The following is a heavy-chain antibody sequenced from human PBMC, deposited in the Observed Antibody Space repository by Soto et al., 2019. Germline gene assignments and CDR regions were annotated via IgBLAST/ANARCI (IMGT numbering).Heavy chain of an antibody. D-gene: IGHD3-10*01. V-gene: IGHV3-21*01. J-gene: IGHJ6*02. Sequence: GGSLRLSCISSGFTFGTYTMNWVRQAPGKGLEWVSGIRGFSPYTFYAESVKGRFTISRDNAKNSLYLQMNSLRAEDTAVYYCARDRGYDAHDYYYNAMDVWGQGTTVTVSS. CDR2: IRGFSPYT. CDR3: ARDRGYDAHDYYYNAMDV. CDR1: GFTFGTYT.